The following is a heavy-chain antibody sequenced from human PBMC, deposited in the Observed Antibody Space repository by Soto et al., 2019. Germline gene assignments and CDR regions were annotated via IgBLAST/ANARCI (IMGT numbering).Heavy chain of an antibody. CDR2: INAGNGYT. D-gene: IGHD2-15*01. CDR3: ARDPCSGGRCYPEVYVFDI. J-gene: IGHJ3*02. Sequence: GASVKVSCKASGYTFTSYGMHWVRQAPGQRPEWMGWINAGNGYTKYSQTLQGRAAFTRDTSASTAYMEVSSLGSEDTAVYYCARDPCSGGRCYPEVYVFDIWGQGTTVTVSS. V-gene: IGHV1-3*01. CDR1: GYTFTSYG.